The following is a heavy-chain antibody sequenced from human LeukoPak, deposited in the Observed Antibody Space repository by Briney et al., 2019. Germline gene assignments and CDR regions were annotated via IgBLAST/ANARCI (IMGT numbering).Heavy chain of an antibody. CDR2: IYTSGST. CDR1: GRSISSYY. V-gene: IGHV4-4*07. J-gene: IGHJ6*03. D-gene: IGHD1-26*01. Sequence: SETLSLTCTVSGRSISSYYWSWIRQPAGKGLEWIGRIYTSGSTIYNPSLKRRVTMSVDTSKNQFSLKLSSVTAADTAVYYCARDPGWEGPSPYYYYMDVWGKGTTVTVSS. CDR3: ARDPGWEGPSPYYYYMDV.